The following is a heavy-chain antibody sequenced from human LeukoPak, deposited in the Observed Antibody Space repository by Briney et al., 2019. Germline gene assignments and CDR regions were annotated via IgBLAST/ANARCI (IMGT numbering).Heavy chain of an antibody. V-gene: IGHV4-34*01. Sequence: SETLSLTCAVYGGSFSGYYWSWIRQPPGKGLEWIGEINHSGSTNYNPSLKSRVTISVDTSKNQFSLKLSSVTAADTAVCYCARYIVGATHAFDIWGQGTMVTVSS. CDR1: GGSFSGYY. CDR3: ARYIVGATHAFDI. CDR2: INHSGST. D-gene: IGHD1-26*01. J-gene: IGHJ3*02.